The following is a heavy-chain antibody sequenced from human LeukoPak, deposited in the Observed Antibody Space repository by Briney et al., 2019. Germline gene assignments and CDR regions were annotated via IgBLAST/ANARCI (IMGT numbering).Heavy chain of an antibody. J-gene: IGHJ6*03. V-gene: IGHV1-69*13. CDR2: IFPIFGTA. CDR3: ARGAAVYYYGSGAIPYYYMDV. CDR1: GCTFSSYA. D-gene: IGHD3-10*01. Sequence: SVKVSCKASGCTFSSYAISWVRQAPGQGLEWMGGIFPIFGTANYAQKFQGRVTITADESTSTAYMELSSLRSEDTAVYYCARGAAVYYYGSGAIPYYYMDVWGKGTTVTISS.